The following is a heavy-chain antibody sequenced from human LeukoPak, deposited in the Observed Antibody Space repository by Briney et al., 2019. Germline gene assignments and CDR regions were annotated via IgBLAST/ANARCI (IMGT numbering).Heavy chain of an antibody. Sequence: GESLKISCKGSGYSFTSYWIGWVRQMPGKGLEWMGIIYPGDSDTRYSPSFQGQVTISADKSISTAYLQWSSLKASDTAMYYCARHYCSGGSYYYFDYWGQGTLVTVSS. J-gene: IGHJ4*02. CDR2: IYPGDSDT. V-gene: IGHV5-51*01. CDR1: GYSFTSYW. D-gene: IGHD2-15*01. CDR3: ARHYCSGGSYYYFDY.